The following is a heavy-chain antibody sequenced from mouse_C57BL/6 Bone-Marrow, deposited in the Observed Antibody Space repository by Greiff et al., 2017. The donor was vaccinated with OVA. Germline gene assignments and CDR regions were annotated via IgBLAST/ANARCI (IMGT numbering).Heavy chain of an antibody. CDR1: GFTFSDYG. Sequence: DVKLVESGGGLVKPGGSLKLSCAASGFTFSDYGMHWVRQAPEKGLEWVAYISSGSSTIYYADTVKGRFTISRDNAKNTLFLQMTSLRSEDTAVYYCARAGYWYFDVWGTGTTVTVSS. J-gene: IGHJ1*03. V-gene: IGHV5-17*01. CDR3: ARAGYWYFDV. CDR2: ISSGSSTI.